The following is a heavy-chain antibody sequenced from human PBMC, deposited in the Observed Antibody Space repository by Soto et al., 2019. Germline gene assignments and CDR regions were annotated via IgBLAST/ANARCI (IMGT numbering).Heavy chain of an antibody. J-gene: IGHJ4*02. Sequence: QVQLVQSRAEVKKPGSSVKVSCKASGGTFSSYAISWVRQAPGQGLEWMGGIIPIFGTANYAQKFQGRVTITADESTSTAYMELRSLRSEDTAVDYCARAPTSIYSGGWYPNDYWGQGTLVTVSS. V-gene: IGHV1-69*12. CDR3: ARAPTSIYSGGWYPNDY. D-gene: IGHD6-19*01. CDR1: GGTFSSYA. CDR2: IIPIFGTA.